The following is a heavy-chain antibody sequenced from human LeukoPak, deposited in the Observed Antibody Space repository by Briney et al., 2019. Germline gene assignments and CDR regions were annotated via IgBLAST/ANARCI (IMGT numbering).Heavy chain of an antibody. CDR1: GGSISSFY. Sequence: PSETLSLTCTVSGGSISSFYWSWIRQPPGKGLEWIGFMYYSGSTNYNPSFKTRVTISADTSKNQLSLNLSPVTAADTAVYYCARKVGMSFDYWGQGTLATVSS. D-gene: IGHD2-21*01. J-gene: IGHJ4*02. V-gene: IGHV4-59*08. CDR3: ARKVGMSFDY. CDR2: MYYSGST.